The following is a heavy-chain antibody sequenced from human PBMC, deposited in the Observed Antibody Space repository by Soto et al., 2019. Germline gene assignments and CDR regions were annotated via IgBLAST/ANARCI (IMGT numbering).Heavy chain of an antibody. V-gene: IGHV1-2*02. CDR2: INPNSGGT. D-gene: IGHD6-13*01. Sequence: ASVKVSCKASGYTFTCYYMHWVRQAPGQGLEWMGWINPNSGGTNYAQKFQGRVTMTRDTSISTAYMELSRLRSDDTAVYYCPREGIAAFVLHYGMDVWAQGTTVTVS. CDR1: GYTFTCYY. J-gene: IGHJ6*02. CDR3: PREGIAAFVLHYGMDV.